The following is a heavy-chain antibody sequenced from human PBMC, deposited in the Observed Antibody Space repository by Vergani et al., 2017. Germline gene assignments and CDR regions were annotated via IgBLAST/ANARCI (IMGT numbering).Heavy chain of an antibody. CDR2: ISSSGSTI. D-gene: IGHD2-15*01. J-gene: IGHJ6*02. CDR3: ARDTLGYCSGGSCSGYYYYGMDV. Sequence: QVQLVESGGGLVKPGGSLRLSCAASGFTFSDYYMSWIRQAPGKGLEWVSYISSSGSTIYYADSVKGRFTISRDNANNSLYLQMNSLRAEDTAVYYCARDTLGYCSGGSCSGYYYYGMDVWGQGTTVTVSS. CDR1: GFTFSDYY. V-gene: IGHV3-11*04.